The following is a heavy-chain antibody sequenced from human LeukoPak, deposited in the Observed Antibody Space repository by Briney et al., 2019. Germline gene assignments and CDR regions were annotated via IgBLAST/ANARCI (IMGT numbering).Heavy chain of an antibody. CDR3: ARAPGSDIVVVVAATTDAFDI. V-gene: IGHV4-34*01. J-gene: IGHJ3*02. Sequence: SETLSLTCAVYGGSFSGYYWSWIRLPPGKGLEWIGEINHSGSTNYNPSLKSRVTISVDTSKNQFSLKLSSVTAADTAVYYCARAPGSDIVVVVAATTDAFDIWGQGTMVTVSS. D-gene: IGHD2-15*01. CDR2: INHSGST. CDR1: GGSFSGYY.